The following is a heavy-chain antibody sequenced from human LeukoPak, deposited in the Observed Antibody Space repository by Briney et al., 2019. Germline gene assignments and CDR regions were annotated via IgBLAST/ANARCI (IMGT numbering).Heavy chain of an antibody. CDR2: MHHSGAT. V-gene: IGHV4-34*01. D-gene: IGHD1-7*01. J-gene: IGHJ3*02. Sequence: SETLSLTCAVYGGSFSGYYWAWIRQPPGKGLEWVGEMHHSGATNYNPSLKSRVTISGDSSRNQVSLHLTSVIAADTAIYYCARGALGTYTFDIWGQGTFVTVSA. CDR1: GGSFSGYY. CDR3: ARGALGTYTFDI.